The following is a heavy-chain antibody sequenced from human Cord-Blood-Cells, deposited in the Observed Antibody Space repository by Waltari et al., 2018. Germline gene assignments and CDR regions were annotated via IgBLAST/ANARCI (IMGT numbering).Heavy chain of an antibody. D-gene: IGHD3-10*01. CDR1: GFTLRSYW. Sequence: EVQLVESGGGLVQPGGSLRLSCAASGFTLRSYWMHWVRQAPGKGLVWVSRINSDGSSTSYADSVKGRFTISRDNAKNTLYLQMNSLRAEDTAVYYCASRGNYGFDYWGQGTLVTVSS. V-gene: IGHV3-74*01. CDR3: ASRGNYGFDY. J-gene: IGHJ4*02. CDR2: INSDGSST.